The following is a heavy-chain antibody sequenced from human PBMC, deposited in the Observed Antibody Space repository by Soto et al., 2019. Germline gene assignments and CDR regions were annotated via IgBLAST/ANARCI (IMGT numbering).Heavy chain of an antibody. Sequence: QMYLVQSGAEVKKPGSSVKVSCKASGGSFTYTLSWVRQAPGQGLEWMGGIIPIFGTTNYAQKFQDRVTITADESTKTAYMELKTLRSQDTAVYYCARLHSHGTYGMDVWGQGTKVTVSS. CDR2: IIPIFGTT. V-gene: IGHV1-69*01. J-gene: IGHJ6*02. CDR3: ARLHSHGTYGMDV. CDR1: GGSFTYT. D-gene: IGHD5-18*01.